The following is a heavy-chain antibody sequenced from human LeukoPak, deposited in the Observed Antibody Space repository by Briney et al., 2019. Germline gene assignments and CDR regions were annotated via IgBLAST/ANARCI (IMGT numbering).Heavy chain of an antibody. V-gene: IGHV4-61*02. CDR1: GGSISSGSYY. CDR2: IYTSGST. J-gene: IGHJ4*02. CDR3: ARDQDY. Sequence: SETLSLTCTVSGGSISSGSYYWSWIRQPAGKGLKWIGRIYTSGSTNYNPSLKSRVTMSVDTSKNQFSLKLSSVTAADTAVYYCARDQDYWGQGTLVTVSS.